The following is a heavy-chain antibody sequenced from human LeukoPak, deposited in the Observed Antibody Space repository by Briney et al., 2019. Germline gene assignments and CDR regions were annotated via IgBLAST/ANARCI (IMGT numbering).Heavy chain of an antibody. CDR2: ISWNSGSI. Sequence: GGSLRLSCAASGFTFDDYAMHWVRQAPGKGLEWVSGISWNSGSIGYADSVKGRFTISRDNAKNSLYLQMNSPRAEDTALYYCAKDMTVTTEGAFDIWGQGTMVTVSS. CDR3: AKDMTVTTEGAFDI. D-gene: IGHD4-17*01. J-gene: IGHJ3*02. CDR1: GFTFDDYA. V-gene: IGHV3-9*01.